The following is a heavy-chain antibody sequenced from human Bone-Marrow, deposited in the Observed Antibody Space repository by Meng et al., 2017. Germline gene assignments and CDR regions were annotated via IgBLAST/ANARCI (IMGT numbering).Heavy chain of an antibody. Sequence: VQLQQWGAGRLKPSETLSLTCAVYGGSFSGYYWSWIRQPPGKGLEWIGEINHSGSTNYNPSLKSRVTISVDTSKNQFSLKLSSVTAADTAVYYCARGRTPRYCSGGSCYSPSYYFDYWGQGTLVTASS. D-gene: IGHD2-15*01. V-gene: IGHV4-34*01. CDR3: ARGRTPRYCSGGSCYSPSYYFDY. J-gene: IGHJ4*02. CDR2: INHSGST. CDR1: GGSFSGYY.